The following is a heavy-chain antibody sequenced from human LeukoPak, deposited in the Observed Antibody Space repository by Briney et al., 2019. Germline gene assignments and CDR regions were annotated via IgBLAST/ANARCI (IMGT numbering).Heavy chain of an antibody. CDR3: AKDQQGQLRPETLDY. Sequence: GGSLRLSCAASGFTFSSYGMHWVRQAPGKGLEWVSFIRYDGSNKYYADSVKGRFTISRDNSKNTLYLQMNSLRAEDTAVYYCAKDQQGQLRPETLDYWGQGTLVTVSS. CDR2: IRYDGSNK. J-gene: IGHJ4*02. CDR1: GFTFSSYG. V-gene: IGHV3-30*02. D-gene: IGHD5-18*01.